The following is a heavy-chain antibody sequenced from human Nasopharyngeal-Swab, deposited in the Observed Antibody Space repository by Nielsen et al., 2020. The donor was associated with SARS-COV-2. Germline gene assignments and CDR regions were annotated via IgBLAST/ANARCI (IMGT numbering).Heavy chain of an antibody. Sequence: ASVKVSCKASGYTFIDYYIYWVRQAPGQGLEWMGWINPNTGGTNYAQKFQGRVTMTRDTPISTAYMELRSLRSDDTAVYYCARETLKYCGGDCWGFDPWGQGTLVTVSS. V-gene: IGHV1-2*02. CDR1: GYTFIDYY. J-gene: IGHJ5*02. CDR3: ARETLKYCGGDCWGFDP. CDR2: INPNTGGT. D-gene: IGHD2-21*02.